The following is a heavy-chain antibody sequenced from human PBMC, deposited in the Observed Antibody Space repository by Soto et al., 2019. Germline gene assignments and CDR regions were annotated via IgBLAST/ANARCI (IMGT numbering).Heavy chain of an antibody. D-gene: IGHD5-12*01. J-gene: IGHJ4*02. CDR1: GFTFSDHY. V-gene: IGHV3-72*01. Sequence: EVQLAESGGGLVQPGGSLRLSCAASGFTFSDHYMDWVRQAPGKGLEWVGRSRDKVHSHTTEYAASVKGRFTISRGDSENSLYLQTNSLKTEDTAVYYCARVVVSTGYFDYWGQGTLVTVSS. CDR3: ARVVVSTGYFDY. CDR2: SRDKVHSHTT.